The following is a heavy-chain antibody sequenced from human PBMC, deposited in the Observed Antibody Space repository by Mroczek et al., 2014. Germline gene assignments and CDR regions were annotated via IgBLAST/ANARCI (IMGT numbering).Heavy chain of an antibody. Sequence: QVQLQQWGPGLVKPSETLSLTCTVSGGSISRSTFYGGWIRQSPGKGLEWIGSFYTGTIYYNPSLKSRVTISVDMSKNQFSLRFTSVTAADTAVYYCARGYSGSWYVRATFEVWGQGDNGHRLF. J-gene: IGHJ3*01. CDR2: FYTGTI. CDR1: GGSISRSTFY. D-gene: IGHD2-15*01. CDR3: ARGYSGSWYVRATFEV. V-gene: IGHV4-39*01.